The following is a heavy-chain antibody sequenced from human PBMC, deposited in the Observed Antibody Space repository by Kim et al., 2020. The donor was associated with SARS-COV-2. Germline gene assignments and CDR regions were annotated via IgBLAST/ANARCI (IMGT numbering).Heavy chain of an antibody. Sequence: GGSLRLSCAASGFTFGTYAMSWVRQAPGKGLEWVSGISGSVGSTYYADSVKGRFTISRDSSKNTLYLQMKSLTADDTALYYCARTRSCSSSSCYVDYWG. CDR3: ARTRSCSSSSCYVDY. V-gene: IGHV3-23*01. CDR2: ISGSVGST. J-gene: IGHJ4*01. CDR1: GFTFGTYA. D-gene: IGHD2-2*01.